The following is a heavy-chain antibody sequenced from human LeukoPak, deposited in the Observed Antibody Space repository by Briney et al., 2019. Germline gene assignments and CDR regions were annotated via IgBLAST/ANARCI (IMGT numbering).Heavy chain of an antibody. J-gene: IGHJ6*03. Sequence: PSETLSLTCTVSGGSISSYYWSWIRQPAGKGLEWIGRIYTSGSTNYNPSLKSRVTMSVDTSKNQFSLKLSSVTAADTAVYYCARHKIGYDHYYYMDVWGKGTTVTISS. CDR2: IYTSGST. D-gene: IGHD5-12*01. CDR1: GGSISSYY. V-gene: IGHV4-4*07. CDR3: ARHKIGYDHYYYMDV.